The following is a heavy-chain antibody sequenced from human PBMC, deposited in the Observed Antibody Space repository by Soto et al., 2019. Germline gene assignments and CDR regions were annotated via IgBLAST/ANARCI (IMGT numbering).Heavy chain of an antibody. CDR1: GYTFSTYG. V-gene: IGHV1-18*01. CDR3: ARDWRGAEGFDP. Sequence: QVQLVQSGAEVKKPGASVKVSCKASGYTFSTYGISWVRQAPGQGLEWMGWIGAYNDDTNYAQNFQGRVTMTTDTSTTTSYMELRNLRSDDTAVYFCARDWRGAEGFDPWGHGTLVTVSS. J-gene: IGHJ5*02. D-gene: IGHD3-3*01. CDR2: IGAYNDDT.